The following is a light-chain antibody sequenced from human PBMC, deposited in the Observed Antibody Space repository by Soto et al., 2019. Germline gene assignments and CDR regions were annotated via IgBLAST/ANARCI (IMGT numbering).Light chain of an antibody. Sequence: IQLTQSPSSLSASVGDRGTITCRASQDIGIYLAWYQQKPGKAPNLLIYAASSLQRGVPSRFSGSGSGTDFTLTIRSLQPEDFATYHCQQLSSYPVTFGQRTKVDI. J-gene: IGKJ1*01. CDR2: AAS. V-gene: IGKV1-9*01. CDR1: QDIGIY. CDR3: QQLSSYPVT.